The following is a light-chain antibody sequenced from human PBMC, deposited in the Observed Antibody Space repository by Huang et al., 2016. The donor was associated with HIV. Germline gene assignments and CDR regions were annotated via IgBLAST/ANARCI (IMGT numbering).Light chain of an antibody. Sequence: DIQMTQSPSSLSASVGDRVTITCRASQRIDAYLNWYQCTPGRAPKLLIFATSDLQSGVPSRFSVSRSGTTFTLSISNLQPQDFATYFCQQSYYFPRTFGQGTKVEMK. CDR3: QQSYYFPRT. CDR1: QRIDAY. V-gene: IGKV1-39*01. CDR2: ATS. J-gene: IGKJ2*01.